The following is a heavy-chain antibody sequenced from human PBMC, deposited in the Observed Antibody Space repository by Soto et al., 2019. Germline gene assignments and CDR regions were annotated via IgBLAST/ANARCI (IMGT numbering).Heavy chain of an antibody. D-gene: IGHD3-10*01. J-gene: IGHJ3*01. V-gene: IGHV6-1*01. Sequence: WPTLSLPCAISGDSVSSDITSWNWIRQSPSRGLEWLGRTYYRSKWFHDYAASVKSRITINPDTSKNQFSLEFNSMTPEDTAVYYCARGNALDVWGQGTVVTVSS. CDR1: GDSVSSDITS. CDR3: ARGNALDV. CDR2: TYYRSKWFH.